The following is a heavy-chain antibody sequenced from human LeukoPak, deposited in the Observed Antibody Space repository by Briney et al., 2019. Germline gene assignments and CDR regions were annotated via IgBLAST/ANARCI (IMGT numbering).Heavy chain of an antibody. V-gene: IGHV3-7*03. Sequence: PGGSLRLSCAASEFSFSSYWMSWVRQAPGKGLEWVANIKPDGSEKNYVDSVKGRFTISRDNAKNSLYLQMNSLRAEDTAVYYCSTSPSWGVWGKGTTVTVSS. D-gene: IGHD3-16*01. CDR2: IKPDGSEK. CDR3: STSPSWGV. J-gene: IGHJ6*04. CDR1: EFSFSSYW.